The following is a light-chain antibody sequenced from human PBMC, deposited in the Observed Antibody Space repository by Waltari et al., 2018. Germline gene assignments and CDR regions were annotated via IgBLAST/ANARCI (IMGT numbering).Light chain of an antibody. CDR1: QSVTNY. V-gene: IGKV3-11*01. CDR3: QQCRDWPLA. CDR2: DTS. Sequence: DIVLTQSPAILSLSPGERASLSCRASQSVTNYLAWSQQQPGQAPRLLIYDTSNRATGIPARFSGSGFGTVFTLTIRSLEPEDLAVYYCQQCRDWPLAFGGWTKVEIK. J-gene: IGKJ4*01.